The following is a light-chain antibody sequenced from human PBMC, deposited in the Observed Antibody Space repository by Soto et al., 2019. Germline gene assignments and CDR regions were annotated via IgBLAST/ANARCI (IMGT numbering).Light chain of an antibody. CDR3: QQYNNWPPT. CDR1: QSVSSN. J-gene: IGKJ1*01. CDR2: GAS. Sequence: EIVMTQSPGTLSVSPGERATLSCRASQSVSSNLAWYQQKPGQAPRHLIYGASTRATGIPARLSGSRFGREFSLTTSSLQSEEFAVYYYQQYNNWPPTFGQGTKVEIK. V-gene: IGKV3-15*01.